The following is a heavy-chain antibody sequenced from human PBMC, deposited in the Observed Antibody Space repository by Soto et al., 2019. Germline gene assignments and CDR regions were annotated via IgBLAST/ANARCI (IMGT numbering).Heavy chain of an antibody. Sequence: QVQLVQSGAEVKKPGSSVKVSCKASGDTFSSYAINWVRQAPGQGPEWMGGIIPMVGTANYAQKFKGRVTITAGESTSTVYMELSSLRSEDTAVYYCARVGPAHYYDSSGYYSPLDYWGQGTLVTVSS. CDR2: IIPMVGTA. CDR3: ARVGPAHYYDSSGYYSPLDY. V-gene: IGHV1-69*01. J-gene: IGHJ4*02. CDR1: GDTFSSYA. D-gene: IGHD3-22*01.